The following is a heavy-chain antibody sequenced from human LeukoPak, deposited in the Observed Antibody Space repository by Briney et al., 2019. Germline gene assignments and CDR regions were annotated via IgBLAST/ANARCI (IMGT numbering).Heavy chain of an antibody. D-gene: IGHD1-26*01. CDR3: AKSRWETYAVRAFDI. J-gene: IGHJ3*02. Sequence: TGGSLRLSCAASGFTFSSYSMNWVRQAPGKGLEWVSSISSSSSYIYYADSVKGRFTISRDNAKNSLYLQMNSLRAEDTAVYYCAKSRWETYAVRAFDIWGQGTMVTVS. CDR2: ISSSSSYI. V-gene: IGHV3-21*01. CDR1: GFTFSSYS.